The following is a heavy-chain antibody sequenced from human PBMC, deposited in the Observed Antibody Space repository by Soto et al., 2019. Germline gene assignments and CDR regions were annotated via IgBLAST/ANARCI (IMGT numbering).Heavy chain of an antibody. D-gene: IGHD2-21*02. V-gene: IGHV1-18*01. J-gene: IGHJ6*02. Sequence: QVHLVQSGAEVKKPGASVKVSCKTSGYTFTSYGISWVRQAPGQGLEWLGWISGYDGRTNLAQKVQDRVTMTTDTSTSTVYMELRSPRSDDTAVYYCAREGDVPYYYYGMDVWGQGTTVTVSS. CDR2: ISGYDGRT. CDR3: AREGDVPYYYYGMDV. CDR1: GYTFTSYG.